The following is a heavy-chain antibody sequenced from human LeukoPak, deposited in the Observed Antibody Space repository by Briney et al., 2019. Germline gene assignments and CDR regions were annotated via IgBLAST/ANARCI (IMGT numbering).Heavy chain of an antibody. V-gene: IGHV3-30-3*01. J-gene: IGHJ2*01. CDR3: ARGEAAADADWYFDL. Sequence: GGSLRLSCAASGFTFSSYAMHWVRQAPGKGLEWVAVISYDGSNKYYADSVKGRFTISRDNSKNTLYLQMNSLRAEDTAVYYCARGEAAADADWYFDLWGRGTLVTVS. CDR1: GFTFSSYA. CDR2: ISYDGSNK. D-gene: IGHD6-13*01.